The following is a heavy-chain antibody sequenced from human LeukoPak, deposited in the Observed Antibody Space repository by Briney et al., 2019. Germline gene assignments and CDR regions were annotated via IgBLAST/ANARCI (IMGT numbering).Heavy chain of an antibody. CDR2: IYYSGST. CDR3: ASTPYFDY. V-gene: IGHV4-59*08. CDR1: GGSISCYQ. Sequence: SETLSLTCTVSGGSISCYQWSWIRQPPGKGLEWSGYIYYSGSTNYNPPLKSRDTISVDTSKNQFPLKLSSVTAADAAVYYCASTPYFDYWGQGTLVTVSS. J-gene: IGHJ4*02.